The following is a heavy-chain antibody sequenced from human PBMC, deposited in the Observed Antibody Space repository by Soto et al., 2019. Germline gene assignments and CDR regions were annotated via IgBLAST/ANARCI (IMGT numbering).Heavy chain of an antibody. V-gene: IGHV1-69*01. CDR1: GGTFSTYA. D-gene: IGHD6-13*01. CDR3: ARARYSSSWERFDY. Sequence: QVQLVQSGAEVKKPGSSVKVSCKASGGTFSTYAINWVRQAPGQGLEWLGGIIPMSGSPTYAQKFQGRVTITADESTSTAYMELSSLRSADTAIYYCARARYSSSWERFDYWGQGTLVTVSS. J-gene: IGHJ4*02. CDR2: IIPMSGSP.